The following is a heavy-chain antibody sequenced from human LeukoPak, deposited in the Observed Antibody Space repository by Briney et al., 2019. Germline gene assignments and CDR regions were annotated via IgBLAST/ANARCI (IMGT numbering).Heavy chain of an antibody. D-gene: IGHD4-17*01. CDR3: ASATTVTPKDAFDI. V-gene: IGHV1-18*01. CDR1: GYTFTSYG. CDR2: ISAYNGNA. J-gene: IGHJ3*02. Sequence: ASVKVSCKASGYTFTSYGISWVRQAPGQGLEWMGWISAYNGNANYAQKLQGRVTMTTDASTSTAYMELRSLRSDDTAVYYCASATTVTPKDAFDIWGQGKMVTVSS.